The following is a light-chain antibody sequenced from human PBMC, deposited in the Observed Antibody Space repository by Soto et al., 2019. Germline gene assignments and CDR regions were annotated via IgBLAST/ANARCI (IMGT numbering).Light chain of an antibody. J-gene: IGKJ2*01. Sequence: EIVLTQSPATLSLSPGERATLSCRASQSVSNYLAWYQQKPGQAPRLLIYDASNRATGIPARFSGSGSGTDFALTISSLKPEDFAVYYCQQRSNWPPYTFGQGTKLEIK. V-gene: IGKV3-11*01. CDR1: QSVSNY. CDR3: QQRSNWPPYT. CDR2: DAS.